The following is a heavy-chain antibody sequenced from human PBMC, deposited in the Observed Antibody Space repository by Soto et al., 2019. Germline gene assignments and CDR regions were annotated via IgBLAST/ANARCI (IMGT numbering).Heavy chain of an antibody. Sequence: QVQLVQSGAEVKKPGSSVKVSCKASGGTFSSYAISWVRQAPGQGLEWMGGIIPILGTANYAQQFQGRVTITADESTSTADMGLSSLRSEDTAVYYCASPYSRGPESSCYFDLWGRGTLVTVSS. J-gene: IGHJ2*01. CDR2: IIPILGTA. CDR3: ASPYSRGPESSCYFDL. D-gene: IGHD6-25*01. V-gene: IGHV1-69*01. CDR1: GGTFSSYA.